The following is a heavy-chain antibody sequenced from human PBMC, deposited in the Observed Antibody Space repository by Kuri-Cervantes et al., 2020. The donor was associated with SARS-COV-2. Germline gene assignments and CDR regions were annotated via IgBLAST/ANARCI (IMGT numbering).Heavy chain of an antibody. J-gene: IGHJ4*02. D-gene: IGHD5-24*01. CDR1: GFTFSDYY. Sequence: GESLKISCAASGFTFSDYYMTWIRQAPGKGLEWISYISTSGSTTYYADSVKGRFTISRDNAKRSLYLQMNSLRAEDTAVYYCARSVEMATIFDYWGQGTLVTVSS. CDR2: ISTSGSTT. V-gene: IGHV3-11*04. CDR3: ARSVEMATIFDY.